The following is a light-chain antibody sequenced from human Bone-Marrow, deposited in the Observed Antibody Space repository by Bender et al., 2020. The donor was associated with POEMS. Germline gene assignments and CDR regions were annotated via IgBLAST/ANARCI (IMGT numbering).Light chain of an antibody. J-gene: IGLJ3*02. CDR3: SSWDDSLNGWV. Sequence: QSELTQPPSASGTPGQSVTISCSGTSSNFGNNAANWYQHVPGTAPKLLIYSNNQRPSGVPDRFSASTSGTSASLAISGLHSDDEADYYCSSWDDSLNGWVFGGGTKLTVL. CDR2: SNN. V-gene: IGLV1-44*01. CDR1: SSNFGNNA.